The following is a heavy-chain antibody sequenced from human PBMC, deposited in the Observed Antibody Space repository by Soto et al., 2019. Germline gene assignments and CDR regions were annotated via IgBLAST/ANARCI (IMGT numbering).Heavy chain of an antibody. D-gene: IGHD3-3*01. CDR1: GFTFSSYT. J-gene: IGHJ4*02. Sequence: EVQLVESGGGLVKPGGSLRLSCVASGFTFSSYTMNWVRQAPGKGLEWVSSISSRSSYIYYADSVKGRFTISRDNAKNSLYLKMNSLRAEDTAVYYCARGGPNVDYYFWSGYPFDYWGQGTLFTLSS. CDR3: ARGGPNVDYYFWSGYPFDY. CDR2: ISSRSSYI. V-gene: IGHV3-21*01.